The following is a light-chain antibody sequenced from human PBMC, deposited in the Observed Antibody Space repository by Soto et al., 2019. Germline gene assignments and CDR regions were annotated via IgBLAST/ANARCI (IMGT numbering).Light chain of an antibody. CDR2: GNS. CDR1: SSNIGAGYD. CDR3: QSYGSSLSGYV. V-gene: IGLV1-40*01. Sequence: QSVLTQPPSVSGAPGQRVTISCTGSSSNIGAGYDVHWYQQLPGTAPKLLISGNSNRPSGVPDRFSGSKSGTSASLAITGLQAEDEADYYCQSYGSSLSGYVFGTGTKLTVL. J-gene: IGLJ1*01.